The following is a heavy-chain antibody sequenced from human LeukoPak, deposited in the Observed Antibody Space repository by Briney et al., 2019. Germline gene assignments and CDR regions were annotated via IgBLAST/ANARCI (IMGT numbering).Heavy chain of an antibody. J-gene: IGHJ6*03. CDR3: AKKQQAGTGWNYMDV. V-gene: IGHV1-18*01. CDR1: GYAFSSYG. CDR2: ISSYDGNT. Sequence: ASVKVSCKASGYAFSSYGFSWVRQAPGQGLEWMGWISSYDGNTKSVDKLQGRVTMTTDTSTSTAYMELRSLRSEDTAAYHCAKKQQAGTGWNYMDVWGTGTTVTVSS. D-gene: IGHD1-1*01.